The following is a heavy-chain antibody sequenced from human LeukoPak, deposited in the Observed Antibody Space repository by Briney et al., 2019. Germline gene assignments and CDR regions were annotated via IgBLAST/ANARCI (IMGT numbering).Heavy chain of an antibody. D-gene: IGHD5-24*01. V-gene: IGHV4-34*01. CDR3: ARAKVEMATIFDY. J-gene: IGHJ4*02. CDR1: GGSFSGYY. Sequence: SETLSLTCAVYGGSFSGYYWSWIRQPPGKGLEWIGEINHSGSTYYNPSLKSRVTISVDRSKNQFSLKLSSVTAADTAVYYCARAKVEMATIFDYWGQGTLVTVSS. CDR2: INHSGST.